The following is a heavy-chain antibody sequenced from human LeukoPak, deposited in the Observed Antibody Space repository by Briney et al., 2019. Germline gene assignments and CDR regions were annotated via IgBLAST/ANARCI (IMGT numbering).Heavy chain of an antibody. Sequence: ASVKVSCKASGYTFTSYYMHWVRQAPGQGLEWMGIINPSGGSTSYAQKLQGRVTMTRDMSTSTVYMELSSLRSEDTAVYYCARDGKTHYYGSGSSLGYWGQGTLVTVSS. V-gene: IGHV1-46*01. D-gene: IGHD3-10*01. CDR3: ARDGKTHYYGSGSSLGY. J-gene: IGHJ4*02. CDR1: GYTFTSYY. CDR2: INPSGGST.